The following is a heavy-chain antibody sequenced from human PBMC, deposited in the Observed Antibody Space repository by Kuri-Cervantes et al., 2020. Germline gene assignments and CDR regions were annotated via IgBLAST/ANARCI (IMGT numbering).Heavy chain of an antibody. CDR1: GFTFSNAW. D-gene: IGHD5-24*01. Sequence: GGSLRLSCAASGFTFSNAWMSWVRQAPGKGLEWVGLIKSKTDGGTTDHAAPVKGRFTISRDDSKNTLYLQMNSLKTEDTAVYYCTVMASYWGQGTLVTVSS. J-gene: IGHJ4*02. CDR2: IKSKTDGGTT. V-gene: IGHV3-15*01. CDR3: TVMASY.